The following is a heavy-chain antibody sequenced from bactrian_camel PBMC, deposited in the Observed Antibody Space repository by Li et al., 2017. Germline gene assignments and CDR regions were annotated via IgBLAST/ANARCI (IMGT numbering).Heavy chain of an antibody. Sequence: WSLVLSCKVSGDDIDTACVAWYRQAAGKQREWISTIRADGSRSYADSVKGRFTISKGKAVDTVYLQMNSLKPEDTAMYSCAINPDYGYCSDGAWAYTRWGQGTQVTVS. CDR1: GDDIDTAC. J-gene: IGHJ4*01. CDR2: IRADGSR. V-gene: IGHV3S53*01. D-gene: IGHD1*01. CDR3: AINPDYGYCSDGAWAYTR.